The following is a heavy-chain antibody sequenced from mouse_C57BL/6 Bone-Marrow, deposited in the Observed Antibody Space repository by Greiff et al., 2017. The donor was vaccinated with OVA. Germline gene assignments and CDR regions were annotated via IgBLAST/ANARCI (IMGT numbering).Heavy chain of an antibody. CDR1: GYTFTDYY. J-gene: IGHJ2*01. V-gene: IGHV1-75*01. D-gene: IGHD2-3*01. CDR3: ARGDDGYYYFDY. Sequence: VKVVESGPELVKPGASVKISCKASGYTFTDYYINWVKQRPGQGLEWIGWIFPGSGSTYYNEKFKGKATLTVDKSSSTAYMLLSSLTSEDSAVYCCARGDDGYYYFDYWGQGTTLTVSS. CDR2: IFPGSGST.